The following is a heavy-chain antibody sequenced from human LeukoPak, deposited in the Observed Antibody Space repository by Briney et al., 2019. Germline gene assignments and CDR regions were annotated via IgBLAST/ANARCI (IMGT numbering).Heavy chain of an antibody. CDR1: GFTFSSYA. J-gene: IGHJ4*02. CDR3: ANNGGVAVAGSFDY. Sequence: PGGSLRHSCAASGFTFSSYAMSWVRQAPGKGLEWVSTISGSGGSTYYADSVKGRFTISRDNSKNTLYLQMNNLRAEDTAVYYCANNGGVAVAGSFDYWGQGTLVTVSS. D-gene: IGHD6-19*01. V-gene: IGHV3-23*01. CDR2: ISGSGGST.